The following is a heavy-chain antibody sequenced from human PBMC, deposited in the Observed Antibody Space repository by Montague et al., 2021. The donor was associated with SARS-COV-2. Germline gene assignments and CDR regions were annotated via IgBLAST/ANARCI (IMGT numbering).Heavy chain of an antibody. CDR3: ARVEGMIGGITHFDY. V-gene: IGHV4-59*01. D-gene: IGHD2-21*01. CDR1: GASMKSYY. Sequence: SETRSLTCSVSGASMKSYYWPWVRQSPGKGLQWIGYTYYSGSTSYDPSLQSRLTMTVDTSKNQFTLRLMSVTAADSAVYYCARVEGMIGGITHFDYWGQGLPVTVSS. CDR2: TYYSGST. J-gene: IGHJ4*02.